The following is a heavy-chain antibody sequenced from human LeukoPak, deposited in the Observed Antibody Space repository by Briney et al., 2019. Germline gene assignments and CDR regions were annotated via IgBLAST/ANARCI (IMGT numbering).Heavy chain of an antibody. CDR3: ARDRSAAAGTGLMFNVGHFDY. V-gene: IGHV1-3*01. CDR1: GYTVTSYA. CDR2: INAGNGNT. D-gene: IGHD6-13*01. J-gene: IGHJ4*02. Sequence: ASVKVSCKASGYTVTSYAMHWVRQAPGQRLEWMGWINAGNGNTKYSQKFQGRVTITRDTSASTAYMELNSLRSEDTAVYYCARDRSAAAGTGLMFNVGHFDYWGQGTLVTVSS.